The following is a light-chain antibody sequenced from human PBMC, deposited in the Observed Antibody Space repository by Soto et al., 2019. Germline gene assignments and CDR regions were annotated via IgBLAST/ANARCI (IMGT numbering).Light chain of an antibody. J-gene: IGKJ1*01. CDR1: QGIRND. CDR3: LQHNRYPWT. CDR2: AAS. Sequence: DIQMTQTPSSLSASVGDRVTITCRASQGIRNDLGRDQQKPGKAPKRLSYAASSLQRGVPSTISGSDCGTEFTLTLSSLQPEDFANYDCLQHNRYPWTFGQGTEVQIK. V-gene: IGKV1-17*01.